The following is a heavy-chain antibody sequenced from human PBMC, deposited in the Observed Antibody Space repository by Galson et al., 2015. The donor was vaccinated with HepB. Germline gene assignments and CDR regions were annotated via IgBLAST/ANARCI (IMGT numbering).Heavy chain of an antibody. V-gene: IGHV1-69*13. Sequence: SVKVSCKASGGSFSSYAISWVRQAPGQGLEWMGGIIPIFDTTNYAQKFQGRVTITADESTSTAYMELSSLRSEDTAVYYCARGEHSYDSSGLYYFASWGQGTLVTVSS. CDR2: IIPIFDTT. D-gene: IGHD3-22*01. J-gene: IGHJ4*02. CDR1: GGSFSSYA. CDR3: ARGEHSYDSSGLYYFAS.